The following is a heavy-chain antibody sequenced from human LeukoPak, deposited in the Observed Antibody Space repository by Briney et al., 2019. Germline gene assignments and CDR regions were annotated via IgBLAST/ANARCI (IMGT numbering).Heavy chain of an antibody. D-gene: IGHD3-16*02. CDR1: GYSIDNNYY. CDR3: AVYDYVWGSYRYRAFDY. Sequence: SETLSLTCTVSGYSIDNNYYWAWIRQPPGKGLEWIGSIFHSGSTFYNPSLKSRVTISIDTSKNQFSLKLSSVTAADTAVYYCAVYDYVWGSYRYRAFDYWGQGTLVTVSS. V-gene: IGHV4-38-2*02. CDR2: IFHSGST. J-gene: IGHJ4*02.